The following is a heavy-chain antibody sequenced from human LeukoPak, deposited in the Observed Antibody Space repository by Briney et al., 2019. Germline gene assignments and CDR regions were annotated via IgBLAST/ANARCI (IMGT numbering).Heavy chain of an antibody. V-gene: IGHV3-23*01. CDR1: GFTFSSYA. J-gene: IGHJ4*02. Sequence: GGSLRLSCAASGFTFSSYAMNWVRQAPGKGLEWVSALSGSGDTTYYADSVKGRFTISRDNSKDTLYLQMNSLRAEDTAVYYCAKGLRSSGYSLFDYSGQGTLVTVSS. CDR3: AKGLRSSGYSLFDY. D-gene: IGHD3-22*01. CDR2: LSGSGDTT.